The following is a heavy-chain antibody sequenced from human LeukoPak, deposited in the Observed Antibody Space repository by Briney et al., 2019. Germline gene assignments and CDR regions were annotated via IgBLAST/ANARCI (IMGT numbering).Heavy chain of an antibody. V-gene: IGHV3-9*01. CDR2: ISWNSGSI. D-gene: IGHD6-19*01. J-gene: IGHJ4*02. CDR3: AKDRSGSGWSEFDY. Sequence: GGSLRLSCAASGFTFDDYAMHWVRQAPGKGLEWVSGISWNSGSIGYADSVKGRFTISKDNAKNSPYLQMNSLRAEDTALYYCAKDRSGSGWSEFDYWGQGTLVTVSS. CDR1: GFTFDDYA.